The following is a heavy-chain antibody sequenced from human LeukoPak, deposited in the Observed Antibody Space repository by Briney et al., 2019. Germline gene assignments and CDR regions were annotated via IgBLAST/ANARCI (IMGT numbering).Heavy chain of an antibody. V-gene: IGHV3-9*01. J-gene: IGHJ6*02. D-gene: IGHD5-12*01. CDR3: AKGGYGSVYYYYGMDV. CDR1: GFTFDEYA. CDR2: ISWNSGSI. Sequence: PGRSLRLSCAASGFTFDEYAMHWVRQAPGKGLEWVSGISWNSGSIGYADSVKGRFTISRDNAKNSLYLQMNSLRAEDTALYYCAKGGYGSVYYYYGMDVWGQGTTVTVSS.